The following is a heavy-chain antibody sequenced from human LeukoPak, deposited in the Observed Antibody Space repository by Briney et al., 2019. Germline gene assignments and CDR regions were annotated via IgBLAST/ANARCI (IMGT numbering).Heavy chain of an antibody. V-gene: IGHV4-34*01. CDR1: GGSFSGYY. Sequence: SETLSLTCAVYGGSFSGYYWSWIRQPPGKGLEWIGEIYHSGSTNYNPSLKSRVTISVDTSKNQFSLKLSSVTAADTAVYYCARGPRTGVFWSGYYMTDYWGQGTLVTVSS. CDR2: IYHSGST. J-gene: IGHJ4*02. D-gene: IGHD3-3*01. CDR3: ARGPRTGVFWSGYYMTDY.